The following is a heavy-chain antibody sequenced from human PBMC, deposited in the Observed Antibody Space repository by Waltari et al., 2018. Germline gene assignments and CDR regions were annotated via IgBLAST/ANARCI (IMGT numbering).Heavy chain of an antibody. CDR2: IFSGGST. J-gene: IGHJ4*02. CDR1: GFTVSSNY. D-gene: IGHD1-26*01. V-gene: IGHV3-66*02. CDR3: ARRSRGSYRTNYFDY. Sequence: EVQLVESGGGLVQPGGSLRLSCAASGFTVSSNYMSWVRQAPGKGLDWVSVIFSGGSTYYADSVKVRFTIARDNSKNTLYLQMNSLRAEDTAVYYCARRSRGSYRTNYFDYWGQGTLVTVSS.